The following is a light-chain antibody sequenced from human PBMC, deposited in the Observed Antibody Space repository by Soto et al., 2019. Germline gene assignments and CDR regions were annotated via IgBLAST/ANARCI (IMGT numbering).Light chain of an antibody. J-gene: IGKJ5*01. CDR3: QQHNNWPIT. Sequence: DIQMTQSPSSLSASVGDRVTITCQASQDISNYLNWYQQKPGQAPKLLIYDTSSLQTGVPSRFSGSGSGTDFRFTISSLQSEDFALYFCQQHNNWPITFGQGTRLEIK. V-gene: IGKV1-33*01. CDR2: DTS. CDR1: QDISNY.